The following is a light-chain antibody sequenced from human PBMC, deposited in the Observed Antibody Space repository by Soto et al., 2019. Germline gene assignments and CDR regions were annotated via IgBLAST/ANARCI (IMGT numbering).Light chain of an antibody. Sequence: DIQMTQSPSSVSASVGDRVTITCRASQGISSRLAWYQQKPGKAPNLLIYAASSLQSGVPSRFSGSGAETYFTLTIGSLQPVDFATYDCQQSNSFPLTFGGGTKVEIK. CDR1: QGISSR. CDR2: AAS. CDR3: QQSNSFPLT. J-gene: IGKJ4*01. V-gene: IGKV1-12*01.